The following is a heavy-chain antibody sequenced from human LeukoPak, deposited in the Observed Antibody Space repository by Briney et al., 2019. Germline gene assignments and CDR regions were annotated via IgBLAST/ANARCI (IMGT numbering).Heavy chain of an antibody. CDR1: GGSIRSYY. D-gene: IGHD3-9*01. J-gene: IGHJ4*02. V-gene: IGHV4-59*01. CDR3: AREGVGGYDILTGYYPY. Sequence: SETLSLTCTVSGGSIRSYYWSWIRQPPGKGLEWIGYTYYSGSTNYNPSLKSRVTISVEMSKNQLSLKLSSVTAADTAVYYCAREGVGGYDILTGYYPYWGQGTLVTVSS. CDR2: TYYSGST.